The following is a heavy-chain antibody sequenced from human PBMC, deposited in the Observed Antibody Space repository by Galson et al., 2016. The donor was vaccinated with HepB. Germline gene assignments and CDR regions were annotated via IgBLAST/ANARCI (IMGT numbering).Heavy chain of an antibody. CDR3: ARVGYCSVGGCYPLQQHYHYNWFDP. CDR1: GLIISTNY. CDR2: IYGGGST. V-gene: IGHV3-53*01. J-gene: IGHJ5*02. Sequence: SLRLSCAVSGLIISTNYMSWVRQAPGSGLGWVSVIYGGGSTFYADSVKGRFTISRDNSKNTVYLQMNSLAAEDTAVYYCARVGYCSVGGCYPLQQHYHYNWFDPWGQGTLVTVSA. D-gene: IGHD2-15*01.